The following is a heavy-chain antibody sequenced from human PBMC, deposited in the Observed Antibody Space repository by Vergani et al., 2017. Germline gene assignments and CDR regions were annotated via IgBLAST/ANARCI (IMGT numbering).Heavy chain of an antibody. V-gene: IGHV4-30-4*08. CDR3: ASGSLWSQLYYYGMDV. CDR1: GGSISSGDYY. J-gene: IGHJ6*02. Sequence: QVQLQESGPGLVKPSQTLSLTCTVSGGSISSGDYYWSWIRQPPGKGLEWIGYIYYSGSTNYNPSLKSRVTISVDTSKNQFSLKLSSVTAADTAVYYCASGSLWSQLYYYGMDVWGQGTTVTVSS. D-gene: IGHD3-3*01. CDR2: IYYSGST.